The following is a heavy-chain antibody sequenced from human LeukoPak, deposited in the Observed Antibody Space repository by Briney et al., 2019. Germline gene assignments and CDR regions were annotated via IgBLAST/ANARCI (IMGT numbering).Heavy chain of an antibody. J-gene: IGHJ6*03. CDR1: GGSISSGDYY. V-gene: IGHV4-30-4*08. D-gene: IGHD1-7*01. CDR3: AGARTGTTPHYYYYYYMDV. Sequence: SETLSLTCTVSGGSISSGDYYWSWIRQPPGKGLEWIGYIYYSGSTYYNPSLESRVTISVDTSNNQFSLKLSSVTAADTAVYYCAGARTGTTPHYYYYYYMDVWGKGTTVTVSS. CDR2: IYYSGST.